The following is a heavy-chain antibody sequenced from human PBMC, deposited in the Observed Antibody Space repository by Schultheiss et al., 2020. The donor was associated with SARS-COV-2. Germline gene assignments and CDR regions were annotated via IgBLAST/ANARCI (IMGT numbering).Heavy chain of an antibody. V-gene: IGHV3-33*01. CDR3: ARGMTYYYGMDV. CDR1: GFTFSSSG. D-gene: IGHD2-8*01. J-gene: IGHJ6*02. CDR2: IYNDGSNT. Sequence: LSLTCAASGFTFSSSGMHWVRQAPGKGLEWVAFIYNDGSNTYYSDSVKGRFTISRDNSKNTLYLQMSSLRAEDTSIYYCARGMTYYYGMDVWGQGTTVTVSS.